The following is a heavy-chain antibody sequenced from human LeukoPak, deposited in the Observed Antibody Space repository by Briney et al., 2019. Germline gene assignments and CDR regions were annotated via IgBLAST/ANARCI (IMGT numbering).Heavy chain of an antibody. J-gene: IGHJ5*02. Sequence: SQTLSLTCTVSGGSISSGSYYWSWIRQPAGKRLEWIGRIYPSGSTNYNPSLKTRVTISVDTSKNQFSLKLSSVTAADTAVYYCARDNSLRIAVAATGRGYFDPWGQGTLVTVSS. CDR1: GGSISSGSYY. V-gene: IGHV4-61*02. CDR3: ARDNSLRIAVAATGRGYFDP. D-gene: IGHD6-19*01. CDR2: IYPSGST.